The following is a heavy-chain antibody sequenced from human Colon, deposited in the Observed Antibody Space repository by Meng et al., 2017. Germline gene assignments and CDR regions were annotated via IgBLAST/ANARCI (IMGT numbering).Heavy chain of an antibody. Sequence: QVQLQESGPGLVRSSETLSLICAVSGASVRSPDHQWGWVRQPPGKGLEWIGYARIDYANTNYNPSLKSRVNVSLDTSKNQFSLHVRSVTAADTAVYYCARDYWGSLDFWGQGILVTVSS. V-gene: IGHV4-61*08. CDR3: ARDYWGSLDF. D-gene: IGHD3-16*01. J-gene: IGHJ4*02. CDR1: GASVRSPDHQ. CDR2: ARIDYANT.